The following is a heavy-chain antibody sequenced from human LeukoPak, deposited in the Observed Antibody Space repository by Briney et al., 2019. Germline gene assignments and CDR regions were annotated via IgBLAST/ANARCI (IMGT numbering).Heavy chain of an antibody. CDR1: GFTFDDYA. CDR3: AKDISVVVPAAIGH. CDR2: ISWNSGSI. Sequence: GGSLRLSCAASGFTFDDYAMHWVRQAPGKGLEWVSGISWNSGSIGYADSVKGRFTISRDNAKNSLYLQMNSLRAEDTALYYCAKDISVVVPAAIGHWGQGTLVTVSS. V-gene: IGHV3-9*01. D-gene: IGHD2-2*01. J-gene: IGHJ4*02.